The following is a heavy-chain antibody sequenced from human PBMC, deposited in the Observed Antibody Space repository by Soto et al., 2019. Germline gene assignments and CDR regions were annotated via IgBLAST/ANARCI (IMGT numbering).Heavy chain of an antibody. D-gene: IGHD3-9*01. J-gene: IGHJ6*03. CDR2: IYPGDSDT. V-gene: IGHV5-51*01. Sequence: GESLKISCKGSGYSFTSYWIGWVRQMPGKGLEWMGIIYPGDSDTRYSPSFQGQVTISADKSISTADLQWSSLKASETAMYYCARLNYDILTGIYYYYYMDVWGKGTTVTVSS. CDR1: GYSFTSYW. CDR3: ARLNYDILTGIYYYYYMDV.